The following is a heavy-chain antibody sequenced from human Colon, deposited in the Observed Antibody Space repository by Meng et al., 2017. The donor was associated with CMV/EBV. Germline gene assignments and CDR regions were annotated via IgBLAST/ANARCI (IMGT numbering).Heavy chain of an antibody. CDR2: IYIGGTTT. CDR1: GFTVSANY. Sequence: GESLKISCAVSGFTVSANYMAWFRQAPGKGLEWVSIIYIGGTTTLYADSVRGRFSISTDNSKNILYLQMSSLRDEDTAVYYCAREGYFRGFENWGQGTLVTVSS. CDR3: AREGYFRGFEN. J-gene: IGHJ1*01. V-gene: IGHV3-53*01. D-gene: IGHD1-1*01.